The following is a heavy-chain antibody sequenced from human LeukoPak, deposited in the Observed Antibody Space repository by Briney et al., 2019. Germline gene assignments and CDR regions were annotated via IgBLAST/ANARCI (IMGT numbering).Heavy chain of an antibody. CDR3: AKKVITYYYGMDV. Sequence: GGSLRLSCAASGFTFSNYAMSWVRQAPGKGLEWVSGISGSGGATYYADSVKGRFTISRDNSKNTLYLQMSGLRAEDTAVYYCAKKVITYYYGMDVWGQGTTVTVSS. D-gene: IGHD2-21*01. CDR2: ISGSGGAT. V-gene: IGHV3-23*01. J-gene: IGHJ6*02. CDR1: GFTFSNYA.